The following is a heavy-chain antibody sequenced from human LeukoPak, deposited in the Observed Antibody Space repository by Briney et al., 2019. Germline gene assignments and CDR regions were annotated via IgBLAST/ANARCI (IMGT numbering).Heavy chain of an antibody. V-gene: IGHV3-23*01. CDR3: AKESQYTYYAPD. CDR2: ISGSGGST. J-gene: IGHJ4*02. CDR1: GFTFSSYA. D-gene: IGHD2/OR15-2a*01. Sequence: GGSLRLSCAASGFTFSSYAMSWVRQAPGKGLEWVSAISGSGGSTYYADSVKGRFTISRDNSRNTLYLQMDCLRAEDTAVYYCAKESQYTYYAPDWGQGTLVPVSS.